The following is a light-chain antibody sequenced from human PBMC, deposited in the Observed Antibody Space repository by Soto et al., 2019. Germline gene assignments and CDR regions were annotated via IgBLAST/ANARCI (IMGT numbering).Light chain of an antibody. V-gene: IGLV4-69*01. J-gene: IGLJ3*02. CDR3: QTWGTGVGV. CDR1: SGHSSYA. CDR2: LNSDGSH. Sequence: QSVLTQSPSASASLGASVKLTCTLSSGHSSYAIAWHRQQPEKGPRYLMKLNSDGSHSKGDGIPDRFSGSSSGAERYLTISSLQSEDEADYYCQTWGTGVGVFGGGTKLTVL.